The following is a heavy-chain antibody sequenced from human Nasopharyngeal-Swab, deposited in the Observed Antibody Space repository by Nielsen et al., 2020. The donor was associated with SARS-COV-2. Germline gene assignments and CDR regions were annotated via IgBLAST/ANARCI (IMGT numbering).Heavy chain of an antibody. V-gene: IGHV3-48*03. CDR2: ISSTGSTI. J-gene: IGHJ2*01. D-gene: IGHD4-17*01. CDR1: GFTFSAYD. Sequence: GESLKIPCAASGFTFSAYDMNWVRQAPGKGLEWVSYISSTGSTINYADSVKGRVTISRDNAKNSLYLQMNSLRAEDTAVYYCARDGNLRTVRYFDLWGRGSLVTVSS. CDR3: ARDGNLRTVRYFDL.